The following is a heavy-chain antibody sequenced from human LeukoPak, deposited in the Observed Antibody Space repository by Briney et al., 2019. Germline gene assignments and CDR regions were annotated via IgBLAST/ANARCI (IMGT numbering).Heavy chain of an antibody. J-gene: IGHJ4*02. Sequence: GGSLRLSCAASRFTFSSYAMSWVRQAPGKGLECVSGINADDGSTYYADSVKGRFTISRDNSKNTLSLQLNSLRAEDTAVYYCAKDATRTSGWYYFDYWGQGTLVAVSS. CDR2: INADDGST. CDR1: RFTFSSYA. D-gene: IGHD6-19*01. CDR3: AKDATRTSGWYYFDY. V-gene: IGHV3-23*01.